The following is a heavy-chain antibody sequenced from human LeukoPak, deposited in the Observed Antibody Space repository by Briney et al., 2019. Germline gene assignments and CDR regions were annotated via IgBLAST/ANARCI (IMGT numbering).Heavy chain of an antibody. V-gene: IGHV4-59*08. CDR3: ARNGTMVRGVYDQYMDV. CDR2: IYYSGST. J-gene: IGHJ6*03. Sequence: SETLSLTCTVSGGSISSYSWSWIRQPPGKGLEWIEYIYYSGSTNYNPSLKSRVTISLDTSKNQLSLKLSSVTAADTAVYYCARNGTMVRGVYDQYMDVWGKGTTVTVSS. CDR1: GGSISSYS. D-gene: IGHD3-10*01.